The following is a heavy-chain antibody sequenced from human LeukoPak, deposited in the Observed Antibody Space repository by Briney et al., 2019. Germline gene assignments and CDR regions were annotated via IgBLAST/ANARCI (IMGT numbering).Heavy chain of an antibody. J-gene: IGHJ6*02. CDR1: GGTFSSYA. CDR2: IIPIFGTA. Sequence: ASVKVSCKASGGTFSSYAISWVRQAPGQGLEWTGGIIPIFGTANYAQKFQGRVTITADESTSTAYMELSSLRSEDTAVYYCARVPNDAADYYYYGMDVWGQGTTVTVSS. V-gene: IGHV1-69*13. D-gene: IGHD1-1*01. CDR3: ARVPNDAADYYYYGMDV.